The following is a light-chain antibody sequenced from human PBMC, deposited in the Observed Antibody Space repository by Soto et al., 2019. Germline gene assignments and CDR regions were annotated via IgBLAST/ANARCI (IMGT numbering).Light chain of an antibody. CDR2: GDI. CDR3: CSYVGATTYV. Sequence: QSVLTQPPSVSGAPGQRVTISCTGSSSNIGANYDVHWYQHLPGTAPKLLIYGDINRPSGVPDRFSGSKSGTSASLAITGLQAEDEGDYYCCSYVGATTYVFGSGTQLTVL. J-gene: IGLJ1*01. V-gene: IGLV1-40*01. CDR1: SSNIGANYD.